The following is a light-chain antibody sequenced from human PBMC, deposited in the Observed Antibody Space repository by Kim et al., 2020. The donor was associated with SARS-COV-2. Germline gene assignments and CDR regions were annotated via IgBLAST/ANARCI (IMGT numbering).Light chain of an antibody. CDR2: ASS. CDR3: QKYNIAPWT. Sequence: SVGDIVTVTCRARQGISNYLAWYQQKPGKLPKLLIYASSTLQSGVPSLFIGVGSGTDFTLTISSLRPEDVSTYYCQKYNIAPWTFGQWTKVDIK. CDR1: QGISNY. J-gene: IGKJ1*01. V-gene: IGKV1-27*01.